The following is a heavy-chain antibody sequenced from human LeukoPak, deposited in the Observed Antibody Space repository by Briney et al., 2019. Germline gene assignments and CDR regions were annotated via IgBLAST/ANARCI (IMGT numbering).Heavy chain of an antibody. CDR2: IYHSGST. CDR1: GGSISSSSYY. V-gene: IGHV4-39*07. D-gene: IGHD3-3*01. Sequence: SETLSLTCTVSGGSISSSSYYWGWIRQPPGKGLEWIGSIYHSGSTYYNPSLKSRVTISVDTSKIQFSLNLSSVTAADTAIYYCARGLASGYPPIPFDYWGQGTQVTVSS. J-gene: IGHJ4*02. CDR3: ARGLASGYPPIPFDY.